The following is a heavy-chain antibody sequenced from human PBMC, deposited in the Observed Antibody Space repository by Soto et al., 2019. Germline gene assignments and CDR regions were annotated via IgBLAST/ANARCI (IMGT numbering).Heavy chain of an antibody. D-gene: IGHD6-13*01. CDR2: VYYSGST. CDR3: AKTREQQLLSSHDP. V-gene: IGHV4-59*04. J-gene: IGHJ5*02. Sequence: SETLSLTCTVSGGSISSYYWSWIRQPPGKGLEWIGSVYYSGSTYYNPSLKSRVTMSVDTSKNQFSLKLSSVTAADTAVYYCAKTREQQLLSSHDPWGQGTLVTVSS. CDR1: GGSISSYY.